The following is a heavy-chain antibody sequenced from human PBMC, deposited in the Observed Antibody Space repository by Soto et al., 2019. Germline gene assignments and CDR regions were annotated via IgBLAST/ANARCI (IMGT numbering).Heavy chain of an antibody. CDR2: IYSGGST. V-gene: IGHV3-53*01. Sequence: GGSLRLSCAASGFTVSSNYMSWVRQAPGKGLEWVSVIYSGGSTYYADSVKGRFTISRDNSKNTLYLQMNSLRAEDTAVYYCARVGRAYYYDSSGYYLPPHYYYYGMDVWGQGTTVTVSS. CDR3: ARVGRAYYYDSSGYYLPPHYYYYGMDV. J-gene: IGHJ6*02. CDR1: GFTVSSNY. D-gene: IGHD3-22*01.